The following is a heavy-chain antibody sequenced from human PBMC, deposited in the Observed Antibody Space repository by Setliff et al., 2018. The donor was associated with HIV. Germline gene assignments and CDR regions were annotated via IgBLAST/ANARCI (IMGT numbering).Heavy chain of an antibody. CDR1: GGSISSDY. D-gene: IGHD3-22*01. V-gene: IGHV4-59*01. J-gene: IGHJ6*02. CDR2: IYYSGST. Sequence: SETLSLTCTVSGGSISSDYWSRIRQPPGKGLEWIGYIYYSGSTNYNPSLKGRVTISVATSKNQFSLKLNSVTTADTAVYYCARSRTSSGYYGVTGYGMDVWGQGTTVTVSS. CDR3: ARSRTSSGYYGVTGYGMDV.